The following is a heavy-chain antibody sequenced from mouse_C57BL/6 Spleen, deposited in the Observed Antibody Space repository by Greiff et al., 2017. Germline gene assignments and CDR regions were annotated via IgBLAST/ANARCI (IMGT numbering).Heavy chain of an antibody. D-gene: IGHD1-1*01. CDR3: ARAFITTVVARYFDV. J-gene: IGHJ1*03. Sequence: QVKLHQPGAELVKPGASVKLSCKASGYTFTSYWMQWVKQRPGQGLEWIGEIDPSDSYTNYNQKFKGKATLTVDASSMTAYMQLRSLTSEDSAVYYCARAFITTVVARYFDVWGTGTTVTVSS. CDR2: IDPSDSYT. CDR1: GYTFTSYW. V-gene: IGHV1-50*01.